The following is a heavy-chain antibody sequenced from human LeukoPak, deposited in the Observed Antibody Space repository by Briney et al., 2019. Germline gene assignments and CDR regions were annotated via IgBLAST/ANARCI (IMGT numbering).Heavy chain of an antibody. CDR3: ARVKRFGEGGDY. D-gene: IGHD3-10*01. V-gene: IGHV3-21*01. J-gene: IGHJ4*02. Sequence: GGSLRLSCAASGFTFSSYSMNWVRQAPGEGLEWVSSISSSSSYIYYADSVKGRFTISRDNAKNSLYLQMNSLRAEDTAVYYCARVKRFGEGGDYWGQGTLVTVSS. CDR2: ISSSSSYI. CDR1: GFTFSSYS.